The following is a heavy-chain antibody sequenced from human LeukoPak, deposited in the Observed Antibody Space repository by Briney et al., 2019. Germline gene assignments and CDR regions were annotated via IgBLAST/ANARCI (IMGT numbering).Heavy chain of an antibody. CDR2: IYDSGTT. V-gene: IGHV4-59*01. J-gene: IGHJ3*02. D-gene: IGHD2/OR15-2a*01. CDR1: GGSFGNYY. CDR3: ARDFSAAFDI. Sequence: PSETLSLTCTVSGGSFGNYYWSRIRQPPGKGLEWIGYIYDSGTTNYNPSLKSRVTISVDTATNQFSLKLRSVTAADTAVYYCARDFSAAFDIWGQGTMVTVSS.